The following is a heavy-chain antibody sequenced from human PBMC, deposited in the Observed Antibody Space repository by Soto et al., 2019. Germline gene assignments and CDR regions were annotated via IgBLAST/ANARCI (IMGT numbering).Heavy chain of an antibody. CDR3: AKDRGGSGSYYVPAD. V-gene: IGHV3-23*01. D-gene: IGHD3-10*01. CDR2: ISGSGGST. Sequence: GGPLRLSCAASGFTFSSYAMSWVRQAPGKGLEWVSAISGSGGSTYYADSVKGRFTISRDNSKNTLYLQMNSLRAEDTAVYYCAKDRGGSGSYYVPADWGQGTLVTVSS. J-gene: IGHJ4*02. CDR1: GFTFSSYA.